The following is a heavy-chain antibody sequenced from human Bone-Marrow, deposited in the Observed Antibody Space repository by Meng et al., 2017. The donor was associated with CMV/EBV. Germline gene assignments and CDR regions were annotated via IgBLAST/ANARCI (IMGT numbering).Heavy chain of an antibody. CDR3: TSYSGTYYPTDS. V-gene: IGHV3-72*01. J-gene: IGHJ4*02. D-gene: IGHD1-26*01. CDR1: GFTLSDHY. CDR2: SRNKANSYTT. Sequence: GFTLSDHYMDWVRQAPGKGLEWVGRSRNKANSYTTTYAASVKGRFTISRDDSKNLLYLQMNSLKTEDTAVYYCTSYSGTYYPTDSWGQGTLVTVSS.